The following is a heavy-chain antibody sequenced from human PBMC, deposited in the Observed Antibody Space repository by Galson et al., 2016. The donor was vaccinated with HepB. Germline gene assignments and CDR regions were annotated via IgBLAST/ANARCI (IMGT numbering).Heavy chain of an antibody. D-gene: IGHD4-17*01. CDR3: ARGVYGDHGWFDY. CDR2: IYSGGTT. Sequence: SLRLSCAASGFTVSSNYMSWVRQAPGKGLEWVSVIYSGGTTYYADSVKGRFTISRDNSKNTLSLQMNTLRPEDTAVYYCARGVYGDHGWFDYWGQGTLVTVSS. CDR1: GFTVSSNY. V-gene: IGHV3-66*02. J-gene: IGHJ4*02.